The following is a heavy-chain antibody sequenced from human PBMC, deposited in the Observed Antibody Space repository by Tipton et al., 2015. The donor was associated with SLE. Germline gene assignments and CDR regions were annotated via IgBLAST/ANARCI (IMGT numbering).Heavy chain of an antibody. J-gene: IGHJ4*02. D-gene: IGHD3-10*01. Sequence: SLRLSCAASGFTFSSYAMHWVRQAPGKGLEWVAVISYDGSNKYYADSVKGRFTISRDNSKNTLYLQMNSLRAEDTAVYYCARVRIGPSDYWGQGTLVTVSS. CDR2: ISYDGSNK. CDR1: GFTFSSYA. CDR3: ARVRIGPSDY. V-gene: IGHV3-30*04.